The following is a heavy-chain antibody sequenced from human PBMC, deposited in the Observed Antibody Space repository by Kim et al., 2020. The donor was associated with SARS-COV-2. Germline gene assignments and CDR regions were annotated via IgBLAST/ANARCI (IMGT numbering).Heavy chain of an antibody. Sequence: YYADTVKGRFTISRDNAKNSLYLQMNSLRAEDTAVYYCARLIIVGATTDYWGQGTLVTVSS. D-gene: IGHD1-26*01. CDR3: ARLIIVGATTDY. J-gene: IGHJ4*02. V-gene: IGHV3-21*01.